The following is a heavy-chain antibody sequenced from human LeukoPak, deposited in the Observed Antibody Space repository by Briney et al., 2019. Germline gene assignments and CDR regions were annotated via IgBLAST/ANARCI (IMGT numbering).Heavy chain of an antibody. J-gene: IGHJ1*01. D-gene: IGHD3-22*01. V-gene: IGHV1-69-2*01. Sequence: ASVKISCKVSGYTFTDYYMHWVQQAPGKGLECMGLVDPEDGETIYAEKFQGRVTITADTSTDTAYMELSSLRSEDTAVYYCATGDRITMIVVVPFQHWGHGTLVTVSS. CDR2: VDPEDGET. CDR3: ATGDRITMIVVVPFQH. CDR1: GYTFTDYY.